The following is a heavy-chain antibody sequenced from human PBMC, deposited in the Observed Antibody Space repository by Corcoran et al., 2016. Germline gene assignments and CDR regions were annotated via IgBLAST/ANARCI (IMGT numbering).Heavy chain of an antibody. CDR2: INPSGGST. Sequence: QVQLVQSGAEVKKPGASVKVSCKASGYTFTSYYMHWVRQAPGPGLEWMGIINPSGGSTSYAQKFQGRVTMTRDTSTSTVYMELSSRRSEDTAVYYWARGRLTTVVTLDYWGQGTLVTVSS. CDR3: ARGRLTTVVTLDY. D-gene: IGHD4-17*01. CDR1: GYTFTSYY. J-gene: IGHJ4*02. V-gene: IGHV1-46*01.